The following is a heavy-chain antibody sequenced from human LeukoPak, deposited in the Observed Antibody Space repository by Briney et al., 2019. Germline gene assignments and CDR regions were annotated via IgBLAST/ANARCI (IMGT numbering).Heavy chain of an antibody. CDR2: ISGSGGST. CDR3: AKDRQDYDSGDYFDY. CDR1: GITFSSYA. Sequence: GGSLRLSCAASGITFSSYAMSWVRQAPGKGLEWVSAISGSGGSTYYADSVKGRFTISRDNSKNTLYLQMNSLRAEDTAVYYCAKDRQDYDSGDYFDYWGQGTLVTVSS. D-gene: IGHD3-22*01. V-gene: IGHV3-23*01. J-gene: IGHJ4*02.